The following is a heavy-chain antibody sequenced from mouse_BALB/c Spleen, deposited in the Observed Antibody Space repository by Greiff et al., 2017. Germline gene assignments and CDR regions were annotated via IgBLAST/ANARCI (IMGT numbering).Heavy chain of an antibody. CDR2: IRNKANGYTT. Sequence: EVKLMESGGGLVQPGGSLRLSCATSGFTFTDYYMSWVRQPPGKALEWLGFIRNKANGYTTEYSASVKGRFTISRDNSQSILYLQMNTLRAEDSATYYCARSTTVVATGDYWGQGTTLTVSS. CDR3: ARSTTVVATGDY. D-gene: IGHD1-1*01. J-gene: IGHJ2*01. CDR1: GFTFTDYY. V-gene: IGHV7-3*02.